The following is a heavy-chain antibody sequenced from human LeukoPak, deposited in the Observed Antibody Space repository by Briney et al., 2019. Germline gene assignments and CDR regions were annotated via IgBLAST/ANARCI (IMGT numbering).Heavy chain of an antibody. Sequence: PSETLSLTCPVSGGSISTYYWNWIRQPPGKGLEWIGYIYHSGSTNYNPSLQSRVTISVDTSKNQFSPNLNSVTAADTAVYYCARGGAARLHFQNWGQGTLVTVSS. J-gene: IGHJ1*01. CDR2: IYHSGST. V-gene: IGHV4-59*01. D-gene: IGHD6-6*01. CDR3: ARGGAARLHFQN. CDR1: GGSISTYY.